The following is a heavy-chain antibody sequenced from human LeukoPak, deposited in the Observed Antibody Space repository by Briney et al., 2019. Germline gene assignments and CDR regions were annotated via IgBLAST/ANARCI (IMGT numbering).Heavy chain of an antibody. Sequence: PGGSLRLSCAASGFRFDDYAMHWVRQAPGKGLEWVSGINWNSGNIGYADSVKGRFTISRDNAKNSLYLQMNSLRTEDTALYYCAKDIFAAAPVITYYFDYWGQGTLVTVSS. V-gene: IGHV3-9*01. CDR2: INWNSGNI. CDR1: GFRFDDYA. J-gene: IGHJ4*02. CDR3: AKDIFAAAPVITYYFDY. D-gene: IGHD6-13*01.